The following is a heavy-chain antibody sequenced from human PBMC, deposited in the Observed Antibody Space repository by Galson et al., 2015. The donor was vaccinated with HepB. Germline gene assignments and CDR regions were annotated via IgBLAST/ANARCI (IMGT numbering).Heavy chain of an antibody. Sequence: SLRLSCAASGFSLSSYWMHWVRQAPGKGLVWVSRINSDASSTSYADSVKGRFTISRDNAKNTLYLQMNSLRAEDTAVYYCAREFRGQQLSLDYWGQGTLVTVSS. V-gene: IGHV3-74*01. CDR2: INSDASST. J-gene: IGHJ4*02. CDR3: AREFRGQQLSLDY. CDR1: GFSLSSYW. D-gene: IGHD6-13*01.